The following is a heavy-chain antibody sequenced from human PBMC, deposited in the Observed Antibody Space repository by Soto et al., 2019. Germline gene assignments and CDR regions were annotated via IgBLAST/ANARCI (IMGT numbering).Heavy chain of an antibody. J-gene: IGHJ4*02. CDR1: GGSTTSDY. CDR2: IFHSLGA. Sequence: NPSETLSLTCTVSGGSTTSDYWSWIRQPPGKGLEWLGYIFHSLGAKYNPSLGSRGTISLDTSKNQLSPSLRSVTAADTAIYFCVRDLNGSGDYWGQGTLVTVSS. V-gene: IGHV4-59*01. D-gene: IGHD3-10*01. CDR3: VRDLNGSGDY.